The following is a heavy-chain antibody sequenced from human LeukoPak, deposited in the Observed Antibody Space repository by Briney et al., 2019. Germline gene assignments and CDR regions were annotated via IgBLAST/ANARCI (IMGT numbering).Heavy chain of an antibody. D-gene: IGHD2-15*01. V-gene: IGHV3-30-3*01. CDR3: ARDRLRYCSGGSCYWFDY. CDR2: ISYDGSNK. CDR1: GFTVSTNY. Sequence: GGSLRLSCAASGFTVSTNYMSWVRQAPGKGLEWVAVISYDGSNKYYADSVKGRFTISRDNSKNTLYLQMNSLRAEDTAVYYCARDRLRYCSGGSCYWFDYWGQGTLVTVSS. J-gene: IGHJ4*02.